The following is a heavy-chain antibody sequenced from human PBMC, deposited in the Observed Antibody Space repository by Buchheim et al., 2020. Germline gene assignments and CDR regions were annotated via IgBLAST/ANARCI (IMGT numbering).Heavy chain of an antibody. D-gene: IGHD1-26*01. Sequence: QVQLQESGPGLVKPSETLSLTCTVSGDSINNYFWCWIRQPPGKGLEWIGYSGSPNYNPSLNSRLTISVDTSKNQFPLKLSSVTAADTAVYYCATTGAGATDYWGQGTL. V-gene: IGHV4-59*01. CDR1: GDSINNYF. CDR2: YSGSP. J-gene: IGHJ4*02. CDR3: ATTGAGATDY.